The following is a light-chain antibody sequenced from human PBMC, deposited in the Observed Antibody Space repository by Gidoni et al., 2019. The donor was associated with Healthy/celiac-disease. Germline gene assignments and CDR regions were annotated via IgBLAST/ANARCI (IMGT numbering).Light chain of an antibody. Sequence: DIVMTQSPDSLAVSLGERATINCKSSQSVLYSSNNKNCLAWYQQKPGQPPKLLIYWASIRESGVRDRFSGRGSGTDFTLTISSLQDEDVAVYYCQQYYSTPWTFGQGTKVEIK. V-gene: IGKV4-1*01. CDR3: QQYYSTPWT. CDR1: QSVLYSSNNKNC. J-gene: IGKJ1*01. CDR2: WAS.